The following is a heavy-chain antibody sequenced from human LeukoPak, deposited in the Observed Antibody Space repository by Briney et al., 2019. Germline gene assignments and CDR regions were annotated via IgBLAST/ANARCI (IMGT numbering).Heavy chain of an antibody. CDR3: AREGSGWYPHYYVDV. Sequence: AASVKVSCKASGYTFTSYGISWVRQAPGQGLEWMGWISAYNGNTNYAQKLQGRVTMTTDTSTSTAYMELRSLRSDDTAVYYCAREGSGWYPHYYVDVWGKGTTVTVSS. V-gene: IGHV1-18*01. CDR2: ISAYNGNT. CDR1: GYTFTSYG. D-gene: IGHD6-19*01. J-gene: IGHJ6*03.